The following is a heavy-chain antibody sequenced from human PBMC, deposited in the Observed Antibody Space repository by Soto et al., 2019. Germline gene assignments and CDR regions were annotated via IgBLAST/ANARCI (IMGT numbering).Heavy chain of an antibody. J-gene: IGHJ4*02. Sequence: GESLKISCKGSGYSFTNYWIGWVRQMPGKGLEWMGIIYPGDSDTRHSPSFQGQVTISADKSISTAYLQWSSLKASDTAMYYCAGRNTYYYHSSGYPDYWGQGTLVTVSS. CDR3: AGRNTYYYHSSGYPDY. CDR1: GYSFTNYW. D-gene: IGHD3-22*01. CDR2: IYPGDSDT. V-gene: IGHV5-51*01.